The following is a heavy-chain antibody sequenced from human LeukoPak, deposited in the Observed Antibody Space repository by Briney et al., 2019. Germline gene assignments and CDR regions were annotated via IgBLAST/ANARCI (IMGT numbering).Heavy chain of an antibody. D-gene: IGHD2-2*01. CDR1: GYTFTSYG. CDR3: ARGDTSIKAFDI. J-gene: IGHJ3*02. V-gene: IGHV1-69*13. CDR2: IIPIFGTA. Sequence: SVKVSCKASGYTFTSYGISWVRQAPGQGLEWMGGIIPIFGTANYAQKFQGRVTITADESTSTAYMELSSLRSEDTAVYYCARGDTSIKAFDIWGQGTMVTVSS.